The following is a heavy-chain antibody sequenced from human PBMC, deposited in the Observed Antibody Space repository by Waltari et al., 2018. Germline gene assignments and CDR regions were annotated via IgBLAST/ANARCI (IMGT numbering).Heavy chain of an antibody. Sequence: QVQLVQSGAEVKKPGASVKVSCKASGYTFTGYYMHWVRQAPGQGLEWMGWINPNSGGTNYAQKFQGWVTRTRDTSISTAYMELSRLRSDDTAVYYCAKRAKVKGLCSANCYSDFWGQGTLVTVSP. J-gene: IGHJ4*02. CDR2: INPNSGGT. V-gene: IGHV1-2*04. CDR3: AKRAKVKGLCSANCYSDF. D-gene: IGHD2-2*01. CDR1: GYTFTGYY.